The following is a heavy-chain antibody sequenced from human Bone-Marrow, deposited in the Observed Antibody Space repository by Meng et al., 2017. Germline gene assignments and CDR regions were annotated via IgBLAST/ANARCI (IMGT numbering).Heavy chain of an antibody. CDR3: ARGVVGAPCD. Sequence: QGQLVQGGEEVKKPGASVKVSCKAAAYTFTGYYMHWERQAPGQGLEWMGRINPNSGGTNYAQKFQGRVTMTRDTSISTAYMEVRRLRSDDTAVYYCARGVVGAPCDWGQGTLVTVSS. V-gene: IGHV1-2*06. CDR2: INPNSGGT. CDR1: AYTFTGYY. J-gene: IGHJ4*02. D-gene: IGHD1-26*01.